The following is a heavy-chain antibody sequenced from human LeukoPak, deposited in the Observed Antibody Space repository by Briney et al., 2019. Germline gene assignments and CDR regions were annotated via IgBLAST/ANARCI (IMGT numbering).Heavy chain of an antibody. D-gene: IGHD2-15*01. CDR3: ARFVRDIVEVVAATNYYYYMDV. J-gene: IGHJ6*03. V-gene: IGHV1-69*06. CDR2: IIPIFGTA. CDR1: GGTFSSYA. Sequence: SVKVSCKASGGTFSSYAISWVRQAPGQGLEWMGGIIPIFGTANYAQKFQGRVTITADKSTSTAYMELSSLRSEDTAVYYCARFVRDIVEVVAATNYYYYMDVWGKGTTVTISS.